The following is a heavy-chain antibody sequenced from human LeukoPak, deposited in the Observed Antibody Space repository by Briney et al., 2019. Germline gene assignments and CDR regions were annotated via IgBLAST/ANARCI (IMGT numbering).Heavy chain of an antibody. J-gene: IGHJ4*02. V-gene: IGHV3-7*01. Sequence: PGGSLRLSCAASGFTFSSYWMSWVRQAPGKGLEWVANIKQDGSEKYYVDSVKGRFTISRDNAKNSLYLQMNSLRAEDTAVYYCARDDRLRFLEWLYVGGATAFDYWGQGTLVTVSS. CDR2: IKQDGSEK. CDR3: ARDDRLRFLEWLYVGGATAFDY. CDR1: GFTFSSYW. D-gene: IGHD3-3*01.